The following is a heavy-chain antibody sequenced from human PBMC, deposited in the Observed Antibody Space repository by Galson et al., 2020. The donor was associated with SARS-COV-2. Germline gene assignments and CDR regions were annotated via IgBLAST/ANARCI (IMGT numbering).Heavy chain of an antibody. CDR3: TTLAVPNARVQY. Sequence: GGSLRLSCVASGLPFSDVWMSWVRQAPGKGLEWVGRIRSKADGGTADYAAPVKGAFTISRDDSRNMLFLEMKSLKTEDTAVYYCTTLAVPNARVQYWGPGTLVTVSS. J-gene: IGHJ4*02. V-gene: IGHV3-15*01. D-gene: IGHD2-2*01. CDR1: GLPFSDVW. CDR2: IRSKADGGTA.